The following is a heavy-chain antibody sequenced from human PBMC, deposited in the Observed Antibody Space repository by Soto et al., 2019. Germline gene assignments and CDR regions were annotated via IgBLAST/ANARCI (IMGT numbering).Heavy chain of an antibody. CDR2: IDWDDDE. J-gene: IGHJ3*01. Sequence: TLSLTCAVYGGSFSGYYWSWLRQPPGKALEWLARIDWDDDEFYSTSLRSRLTISKDTSKNQVVLTMTNMAPVDTATYYCARTPGVQYDSSGSADAFDVWRQGTMVTVSS. V-gene: IGHV2-70*16. CDR1: GGSFSGYY. D-gene: IGHD3-22*01. CDR3: ARTPGVQYDSSGSADAFDV.